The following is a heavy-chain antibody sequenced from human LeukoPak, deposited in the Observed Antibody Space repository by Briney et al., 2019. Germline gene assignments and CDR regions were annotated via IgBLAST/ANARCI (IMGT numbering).Heavy chain of an antibody. J-gene: IGHJ4*02. CDR2: INHSGST. D-gene: IGHD5-24*01. V-gene: IGHV4-34*01. CDR3: ATDGYNYRYFDY. Sequence: PSETLSLTCAVYGGSFSGYYWSWIRQPPGKGLERIGEINHSGSTNYNPSLKSRVTISVDTSKNQFSLKLSSVTAADTAVYYCATDGYNYRYFDYWGQGTLVTVSS. CDR1: GGSFSGYY.